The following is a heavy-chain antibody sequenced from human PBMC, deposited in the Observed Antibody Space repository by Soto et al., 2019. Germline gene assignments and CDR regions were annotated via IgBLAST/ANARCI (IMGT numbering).Heavy chain of an antibody. D-gene: IGHD6-19*01. Sequence: QVQLVQSGAEVKKPGASVKVSCKASGYTFTSYAMHWVRQAPGQRLEWMGWINAGNGNTKYSQKFQGRVTITRDTSASTAYMELSSLRSEDTAVYYCARDRGIAVAGTFNWFDPRGQGTLVTVSS. CDR3: ARDRGIAVAGTFNWFDP. V-gene: IGHV1-3*01. J-gene: IGHJ5*02. CDR2: INAGNGNT. CDR1: GYTFTSYA.